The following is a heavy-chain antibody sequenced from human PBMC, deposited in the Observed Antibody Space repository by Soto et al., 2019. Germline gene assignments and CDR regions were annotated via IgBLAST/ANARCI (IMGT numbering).Heavy chain of an antibody. CDR3: ARFPYYYDSSGYYTH. CDR1: GGSFSGYY. CDR2: INHSGST. D-gene: IGHD3-22*01. J-gene: IGHJ4*02. V-gene: IGHV4-34*01. Sequence: SETLSLTCAVYGGSFSGYYWSWIRQPPGKGLEWIGEINHSGSTNYNPSLKSRVTISVDTSKNQFSLKLSSVTAADTAVYYRARFPYYYDSSGYYTHWGQGTLVTVSS.